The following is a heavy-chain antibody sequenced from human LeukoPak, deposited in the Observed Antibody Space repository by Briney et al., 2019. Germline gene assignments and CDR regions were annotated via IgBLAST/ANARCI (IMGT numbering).Heavy chain of an antibody. CDR1: GVSISSHY. CDR3: ARESNWFDP. Sequence: PSETPSLTCTVSGVSISSHYWSWVRQPPGKGLEWIGYIYYSGSTNYNPSLKSRVTISVDTSKNQFSLKLSSVTAADTAVYYCARESNWFDPWGQGTLVTVSS. V-gene: IGHV4-59*11. J-gene: IGHJ5*02. CDR2: IYYSGST.